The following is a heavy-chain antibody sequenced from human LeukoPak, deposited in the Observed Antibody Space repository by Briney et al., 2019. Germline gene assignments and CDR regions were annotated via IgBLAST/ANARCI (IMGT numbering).Heavy chain of an antibody. CDR2: IYYSGST. V-gene: IGHV4-39*01. CDR1: GGSISSSSYY. Sequence: PSETLSLTCTVSGGSISSSSYYWGWIRQPPGKGLEWIGSIYYSGSTYYNPSLKSRVTISVDTSKNQFSLKLSSVTAADTAVYYCARHRTYDYVWGPQVGYFDYWGQGTLVTVSS. J-gene: IGHJ4*02. CDR3: ARHRTYDYVWGPQVGYFDY. D-gene: IGHD3-16*01.